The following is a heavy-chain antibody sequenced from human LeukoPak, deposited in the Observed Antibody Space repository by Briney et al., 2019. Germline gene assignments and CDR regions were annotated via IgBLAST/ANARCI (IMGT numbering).Heavy chain of an antibody. CDR3: ARDPYSSSWSYGMDV. CDR1: GFTFSSYW. CDR2: IKQDGSEK. Sequence: GGSLRLSCTASGFTFSSYWMSWVRQTPEKGLEWVANIKQDGSEKVYVDSVKGRFTISRDNAKSSLYLQMSGLRAEDTAVYYCARDPYSSSWSYGMDVWGQGTTVTVS. J-gene: IGHJ6*02. D-gene: IGHD6-13*01. V-gene: IGHV3-7*05.